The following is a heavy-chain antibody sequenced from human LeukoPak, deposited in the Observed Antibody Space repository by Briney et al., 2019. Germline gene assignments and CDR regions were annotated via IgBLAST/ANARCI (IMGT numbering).Heavy chain of an antibody. CDR3: ARAADYGDYWFGWFDP. J-gene: IGHJ5*02. CDR2: IKQDGSEK. V-gene: IGHV3-7*01. D-gene: IGHD4-17*01. Sequence: TGGSLRLSCAASGFTFSSYWMSWVRQAPGKGLEWVANIKQDGSEKYYVDSVKGRFTISRDNAKNSLYLQMNSLRAEDTAVYYCARAADYGDYWFGWFDPWGQGTLVTVSS. CDR1: GFTFSSYW.